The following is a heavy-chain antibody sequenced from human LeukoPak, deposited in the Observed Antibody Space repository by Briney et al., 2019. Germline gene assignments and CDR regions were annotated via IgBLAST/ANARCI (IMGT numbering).Heavy chain of an antibody. D-gene: IGHD3-22*01. CDR3: ARDRLGDYDHSGYYDK. CDR2: ICDSGRTI. Sequence: GGSLRLSCAASGFTFSDYYVSWIPQAPGKGLEWVSYICDSGRTIYYADSVKGRFTISRDNAKNSVYLQMNNLGAEDTAVYYCARDRLGDYDHSGYYDKWGQGTLVTVSS. CDR1: GFTFSDYY. J-gene: IGHJ4*02. V-gene: IGHV3-11*01.